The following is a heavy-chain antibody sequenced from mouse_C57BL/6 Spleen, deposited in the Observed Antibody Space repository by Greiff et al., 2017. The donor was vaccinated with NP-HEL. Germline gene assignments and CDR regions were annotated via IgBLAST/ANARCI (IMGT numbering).Heavy chain of an antibody. J-gene: IGHJ4*01. CDR1: GYAFSSYW. V-gene: IGHV1-80*01. Sequence: VQLQQSGAELVKPGASVKISCKASGYAFSSYWMNWVKQRPGKGLEWIGQIYPGDGDTNYNEKFKGKATLTADKSSSTAYIQHSSLTSDVTTDYYCARTDMDYWGQGTSVTVSS. CDR2: IYPGDGDT. CDR3: ARTDMDY.